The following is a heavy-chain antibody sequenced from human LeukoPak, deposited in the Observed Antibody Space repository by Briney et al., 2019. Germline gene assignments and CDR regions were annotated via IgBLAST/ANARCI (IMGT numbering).Heavy chain of an antibody. J-gene: IGHJ5*02. V-gene: IGHV4-34*01. D-gene: IGHD2-15*01. CDR1: GGSFSGYY. CDR2: INHSGST. Sequence: PSETLSLTCAVYGGSFSGYYWSWIRQPPGKGLEWIGEINHSGSTNYNPSLKSRVTISVDTSKNQFSLKLSSVTAADTAVYYCARERGGYWFDPWGQGTLVTVSS. CDR3: ARERGGYWFDP.